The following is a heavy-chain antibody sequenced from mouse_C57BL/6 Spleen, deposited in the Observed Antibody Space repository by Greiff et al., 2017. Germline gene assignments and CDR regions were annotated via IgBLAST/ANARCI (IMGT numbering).Heavy chain of an antibody. D-gene: IGHD2-2*01. CDR3: ATYGYGEGFDY. J-gene: IGHJ2*01. V-gene: IGHV1-82*01. Sequence: VQLQQSGPELVKPGASVKISCKASGYAFSSSWMNWVKQRPGKGLEWIGRIYPGDGDTNYNGKFKGKATLTADKSSSTAYMQLSSLTSEDSAVYFCATYGYGEGFDYWGQGTTLTVSS. CDR2: IYPGDGDT. CDR1: GYAFSSSW.